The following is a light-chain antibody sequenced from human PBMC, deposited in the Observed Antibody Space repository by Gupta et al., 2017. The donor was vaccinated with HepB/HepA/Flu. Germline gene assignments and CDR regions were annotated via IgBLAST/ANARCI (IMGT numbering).Light chain of an antibody. CDR2: ATS. CDR3: QQSYSTPST. V-gene: IGKV1-39*01. J-gene: IGKJ3*01. Sequence: DIQMTQSPSSLSASVGDRVIITCRASQSISTYLNWYQQKPGKAPKLLIYATSTLQSGVPSRFSGSGSGTDFTLTIISLQPEDFATYYCQQSYSTPSTFGPGTKVDI. CDR1: QSISTY.